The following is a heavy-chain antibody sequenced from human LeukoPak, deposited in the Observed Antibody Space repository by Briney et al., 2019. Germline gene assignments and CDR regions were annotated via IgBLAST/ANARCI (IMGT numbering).Heavy chain of an antibody. CDR3: ARVDSSGWYQYFDY. J-gene: IGHJ4*02. Sequence: PGGSLRLSCAASGFTFSSYSMNWVRQAPGKGLEWVSSISSSSSYIYYADSVKGRFTISRDNAKNSLYLQMNSLRAEDTAVYYCARVDSSGWYQYFDYWGQGTLVTVSS. CDR1: GFTFSSYS. CDR2: ISSSSSYI. D-gene: IGHD6-19*01. V-gene: IGHV3-21*01.